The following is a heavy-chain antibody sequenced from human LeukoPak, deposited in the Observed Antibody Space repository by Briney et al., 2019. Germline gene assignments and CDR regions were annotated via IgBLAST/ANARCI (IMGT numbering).Heavy chain of an antibody. V-gene: IGHV3-23*01. CDR2: ISGGGDVT. Sequence: PGGSLRLSCAASDFNFITYAMSWVRQAPGKGLEWVSIISGGGDVTHYADSVKGRFTISRDNSKNTLSLQMNSLRAEDTAVYYCARGDKQLLFNRNKGGFDPWGQGTLVTVSS. CDR1: DFNFITYA. D-gene: IGHD2-2*01. CDR3: ARGDKQLLFNRNKGGFDP. J-gene: IGHJ5*02.